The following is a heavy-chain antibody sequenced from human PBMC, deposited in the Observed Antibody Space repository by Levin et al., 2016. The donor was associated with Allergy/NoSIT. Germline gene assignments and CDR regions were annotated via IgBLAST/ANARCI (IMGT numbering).Heavy chain of an antibody. V-gene: IGHV3-49*02. J-gene: IGHJ4*02. D-gene: IGHD1-14*01. Sequence: WIRQPPGKGLEWVGFIRSKVYGGTTEYAASVKGRFTISRDDSKSIAYLQMNSLKTEDTAVYYCTRGVPETDGAYYFDYWGQGTLVTVSS. CDR2: IRSKVYGGTT. CDR3: TRGVPETDGAYYFDY.